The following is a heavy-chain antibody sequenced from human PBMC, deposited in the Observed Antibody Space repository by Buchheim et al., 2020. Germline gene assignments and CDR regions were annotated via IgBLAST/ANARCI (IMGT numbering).Heavy chain of an antibody. CDR3: AMDRGKGSGSESSPLDY. D-gene: IGHD3-10*01. J-gene: IGHJ4*02. V-gene: IGHV3-7*04. Sequence: EVQLVESGGGLVQPGGSLRLSCAAYGYTFSSYWMSWVRQAPGKGLEWVANIKQDGSEKYYVDSVKGRFTISRDNAKTSRYRQMNSLRTEDTAVYYCAMDRGKGSGSESSPLDYWGQGTL. CDR2: IKQDGSEK. CDR1: GYTFSSYW.